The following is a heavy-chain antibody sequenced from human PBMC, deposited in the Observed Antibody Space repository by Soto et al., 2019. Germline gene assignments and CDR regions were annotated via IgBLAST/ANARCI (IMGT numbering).Heavy chain of an antibody. J-gene: IGHJ6*03. V-gene: IGHV4-59*01. CDR2: IYYSGST. D-gene: IGHD4-17*01. CDR1: GGSISSYY. CDR3: ARVRYGPKDLHYYYYMDV. Sequence: SETLSLTCTVSGGSISSYYWSWIRQPPGKGLEWIGYIYYSGSTNYNPSLKSRVTISVDTSKNQFSLKLSSVTAADTAVYYCARVRYGPKDLHYYYYMDVWGKGTTVTVSS.